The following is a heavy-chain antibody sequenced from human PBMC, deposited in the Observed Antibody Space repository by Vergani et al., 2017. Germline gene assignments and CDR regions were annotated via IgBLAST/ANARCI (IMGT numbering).Heavy chain of an antibody. V-gene: IGHV4-39*01. D-gene: IGHD2-2*01. CDR2: IYYSGST. CDR1: GGSISSSSYY. J-gene: IGHJ4*02. Sequence: QLQLQESGPGLVKPSETLSLTCTVSGGSISSSSYYWGWIRQPPGKGLEWVGSIYYSGSTYYNPSLKSRVTISVDTSKNQFSLKLSSVTAADTAVYYCATSLVVPADFDYWGQGTLVTVSS. CDR3: ATSLVVPADFDY.